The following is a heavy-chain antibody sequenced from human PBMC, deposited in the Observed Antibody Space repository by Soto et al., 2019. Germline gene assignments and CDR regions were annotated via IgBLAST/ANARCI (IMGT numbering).Heavy chain of an antibody. V-gene: IGHV4-39*07. Sequence: SETVSLTCTVSGGSISSSSYYWGWIRQPPGKGLEWIGSIYYSGSTYYNPSLKSRVTISVDTSKNQFSLKLSSVTAADTAVYYCARVGGINWFDPWGQGTLVTVS. CDR3: ARVGGINWFDP. J-gene: IGHJ5*02. CDR1: GGSISSSSYY. CDR2: IYYSGST. D-gene: IGHD3-16*01.